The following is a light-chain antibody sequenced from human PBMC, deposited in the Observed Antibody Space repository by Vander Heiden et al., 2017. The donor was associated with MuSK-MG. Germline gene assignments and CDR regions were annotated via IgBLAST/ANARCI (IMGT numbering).Light chain of an antibody. Sequence: AIRMTQSPSSFSASTGDRVTITCRASQGISSYLAWYQQKPGKAPKLLIYAASTLQSGVPSRFSGSGSGTDFTLTISCLQSEDFATYYCQQYYSDPPIYTFGQGTKLXIK. CDR1: QGISSY. CDR3: QQYYSDPPIYT. CDR2: AAS. J-gene: IGKJ2*01. V-gene: IGKV1-8*01.